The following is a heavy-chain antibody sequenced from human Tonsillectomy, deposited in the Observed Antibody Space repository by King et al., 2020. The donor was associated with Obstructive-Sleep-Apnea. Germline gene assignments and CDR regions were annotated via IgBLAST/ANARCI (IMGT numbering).Heavy chain of an antibody. V-gene: IGHV4-59*01. CDR3: ARDLFEYSSGWSGTDY. CDR1: GGSISYYY. D-gene: IGHD6-13*01. Sequence: VQLQESGPGLVKPSETLSLTCTVSGGSISYYYWSWMRQPPGKGLEWLGYTYNRGSTSYNPSLKSRVTISTDTSMNQFSLKLSSVSAADTAVYYCARDLFEYSSGWSGTDYWGQGKLVIVSS. CDR2: TYNRGST. J-gene: IGHJ4*02.